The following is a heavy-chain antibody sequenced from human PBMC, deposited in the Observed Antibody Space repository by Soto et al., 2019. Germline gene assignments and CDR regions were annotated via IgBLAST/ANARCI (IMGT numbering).Heavy chain of an antibody. V-gene: IGHV1-2*04. Sequence: GASVKVSCKASGYTFTGYYMHWVRQAPGQGLEWMGWINPNSGGTDYAQKVQGWVTMTRDTSISTAYMELSRLRSDDTAVYYCARDGRDTAMVYWGQGTLVTVSS. CDR1: GYTFTGYY. CDR3: ARDGRDTAMVY. J-gene: IGHJ4*02. CDR2: INPNSGGT. D-gene: IGHD5-18*01.